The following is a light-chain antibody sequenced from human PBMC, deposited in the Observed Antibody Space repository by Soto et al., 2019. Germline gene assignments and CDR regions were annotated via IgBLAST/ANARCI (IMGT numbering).Light chain of an antibody. CDR1: QGIRND. Sequence: AIQMTQSPSYLSASVGDRVAITCRASQGIRNDLGWYQQKPGKAPKLLIYGASSLESGVPSRFSGSGSGTDYTLTISSLQPEDVATCDCLQDNNLWTFGQGTKVEI. CDR2: GAS. V-gene: IGKV1-6*01. J-gene: IGKJ1*01. CDR3: LQDNNLWT.